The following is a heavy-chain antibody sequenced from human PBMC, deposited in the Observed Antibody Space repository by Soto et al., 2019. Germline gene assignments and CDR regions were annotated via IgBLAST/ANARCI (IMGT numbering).Heavy chain of an antibody. J-gene: IGHJ5*02. CDR1: GGSISSGGYY. Sequence: LCGGSISSGGYYWSWIRQHPGKVLEWIGYIYYSGSTYYNPSLKSRVTISVDTSKNQFSLKLSSVTAADTAVYYCARGAHYSSPFRWFDPWGQGTLVTVSS. CDR3: ARGAHYSSPFRWFDP. CDR2: IYYSGST. D-gene: IGHD6-13*01. V-gene: IGHV4-31*02.